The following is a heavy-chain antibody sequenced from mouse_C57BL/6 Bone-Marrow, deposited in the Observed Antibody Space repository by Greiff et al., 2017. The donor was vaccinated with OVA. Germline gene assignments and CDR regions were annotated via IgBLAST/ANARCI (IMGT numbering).Heavy chain of an antibody. CDR3: ARDYYGSSYEYFDV. J-gene: IGHJ1*03. CDR1: GYTFTSYW. CDR2: IHPNSGST. V-gene: IGHV1-64*01. Sequence: QVQLQQSGAELVKPGASVQLSCKASGYTFTSYWMHWVKQRPGQGLEWIGMIHPNSGSTNYNEKFKSKATLTVDKSSSTAYMQLSGLTSEDSAVYYCARDYYGSSYEYFDVWGTGTTVTVSS. D-gene: IGHD1-1*01.